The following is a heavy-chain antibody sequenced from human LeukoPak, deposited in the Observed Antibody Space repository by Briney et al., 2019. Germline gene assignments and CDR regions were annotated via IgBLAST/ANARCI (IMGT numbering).Heavy chain of an antibody. CDR1: GFTSSCYS. CDR3: ARDGSGYSSSWGNYYYMDV. D-gene: IGHD6-13*01. Sequence: GGSLRLSCAAPGFTSSCYSMNWGRQAPGKGLEWISYISTSRSTIYYVDSVKGRFTISRDNAKNSLYLQMNSLRAEDTAVYYCARDGSGYSSSWGNYYYMDVWGKGTTVTVSS. CDR2: ISTSRSTI. J-gene: IGHJ6*03. V-gene: IGHV3-48*01.